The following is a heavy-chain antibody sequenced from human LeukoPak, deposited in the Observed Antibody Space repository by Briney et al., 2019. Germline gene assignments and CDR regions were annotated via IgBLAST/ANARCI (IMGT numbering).Heavy chain of an antibody. CDR1: GGSFSGYY. Sequence: SETLSLTCAVYGGSFSGYYWSWIRQPPGKGLEWIGEINHSGSTNYNPSLKSRVTISADTSKNQFSLKLSSVTAADTAVYYCARDATVMRGRGVRTHPLNYWGQGTLVTVSS. CDR3: ARDATVMRGRGVRTHPLNY. D-gene: IGHD4-17*01. J-gene: IGHJ4*02. V-gene: IGHV4-34*01. CDR2: INHSGST.